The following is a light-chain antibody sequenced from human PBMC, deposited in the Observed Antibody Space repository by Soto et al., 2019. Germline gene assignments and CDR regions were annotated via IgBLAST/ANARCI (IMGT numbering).Light chain of an antibody. CDR1: KLGDKY. CDR3: QEWDTSASYV. V-gene: IGLV3-1*01. CDR2: QDS. Sequence: SYELTQPPSVSVSPGQTASITCSGDKLGDKYACWYQQKPGQSPVLVIYQDSKRPSGIPERYSGSNSGKTATLTISGTQARDKAVYYCQEWDTSASYVCGIGTKVTVL. J-gene: IGLJ1*01.